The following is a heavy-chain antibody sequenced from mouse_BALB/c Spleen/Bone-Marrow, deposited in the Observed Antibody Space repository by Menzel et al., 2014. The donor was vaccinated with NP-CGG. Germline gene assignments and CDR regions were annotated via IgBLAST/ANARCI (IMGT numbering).Heavy chain of an antibody. CDR3: TTYALDY. J-gene: IGHJ4*01. V-gene: IGHV1-5*01. Sequence: VTLKESGTVLARPGASVKMSCKASGYSFTSYWMHWVKQRPGQGLEWIGAIYPGNSDTSYNQKFNDKAKLTAVTSASTAYMELSSLTNEDSAVYYCTTYALDYWGQGTSVTVSS. CDR2: IYPGNSDT. CDR1: GYSFTSYW.